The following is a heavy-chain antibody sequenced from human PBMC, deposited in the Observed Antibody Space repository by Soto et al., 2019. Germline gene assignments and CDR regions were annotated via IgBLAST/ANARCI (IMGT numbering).Heavy chain of an antibody. J-gene: IGHJ4*02. CDR3: AKIPTGSGSSKFDY. D-gene: IGHD3-10*01. V-gene: IGHV3-23*01. Sequence: PGGSLRLSCAASGFTFSSYDMSWVRQAPGKGLEWVSAISGSGGTTYYADSVRGRFTISRDNSQNQLYLQMNNLRGDDTAMYYCAKIPTGSGSSKFDYWGQGIQVTVSS. CDR1: GFTFSSYD. CDR2: ISGSGGTT.